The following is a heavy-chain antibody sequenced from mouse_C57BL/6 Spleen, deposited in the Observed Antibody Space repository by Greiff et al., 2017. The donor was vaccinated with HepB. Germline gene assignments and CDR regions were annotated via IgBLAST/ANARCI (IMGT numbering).Heavy chain of an antibody. CDR1: GFTFSDYG. CDR3: ARYRRGPGTMDY. CDR2: ISSGSSTI. V-gene: IGHV5-17*01. J-gene: IGHJ4*01. Sequence: EVKLMESGGGLVKPGGSLKLSCAASGFTFSDYGMHWVRQAPEKGLEWVAYISSGSSTIYYADTVKGRFTISRDNAKDTLFLQMTSLRSEDTAMYYCARYRRGPGTMDYWGQGTSVTVSS. D-gene: IGHD2-14*01.